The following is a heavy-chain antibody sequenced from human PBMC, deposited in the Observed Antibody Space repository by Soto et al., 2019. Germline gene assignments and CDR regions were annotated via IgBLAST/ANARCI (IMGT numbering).Heavy chain of an antibody. CDR1: GASFSDYY. V-gene: IGHV4-34*01. Sequence: SETLSLTCAVYGASFSDYYWNWIRQPPGKGLEWIGEINHFTSTNYNPSLKSRVTISLDTSKNQFFLKLRSVTAADTAVYYCARSKRELGIEGRPRLSRTFDSWGQGTLVTVSS. CDR3: ARSKRELGIEGRPRLSRTFDS. CDR2: INHFTST. D-gene: IGHD6-6*01. J-gene: IGHJ4*02.